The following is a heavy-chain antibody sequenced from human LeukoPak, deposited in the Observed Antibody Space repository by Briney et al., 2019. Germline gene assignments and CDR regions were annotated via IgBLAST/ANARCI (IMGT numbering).Heavy chain of an antibody. Sequence: SETPSLTCTVSGGSISRGGYYWSWIRQHPGKGLEGIGYFYSSGSTYYTPTLKSPVTISVDTSKTQFSLKLSSVTAADKAVYYCATFYRHFDYWGQGTLVTASS. D-gene: IGHD2/OR15-2a*01. CDR2: FYSSGST. J-gene: IGHJ4*02. CDR1: GGSISRGGYY. V-gene: IGHV4-31*01. CDR3: ATFYRHFDY.